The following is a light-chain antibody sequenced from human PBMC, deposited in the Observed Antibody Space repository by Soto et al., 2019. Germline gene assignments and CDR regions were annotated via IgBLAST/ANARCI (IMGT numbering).Light chain of an antibody. V-gene: IGLV2-23*01. Sequence: QSVLTQPASVSASPGQSITISCTGTSSDVGSSNLVSWYQHHPGKAPKLIIYEGSRRPSGVSGRFSGSKSGNTASLTISGLQADDEADYYCCSFVRSITFDAFGTGTKVTV. CDR1: SSDVGSSNL. CDR3: CSFVRSITFDA. J-gene: IGLJ1*01. CDR2: EGS.